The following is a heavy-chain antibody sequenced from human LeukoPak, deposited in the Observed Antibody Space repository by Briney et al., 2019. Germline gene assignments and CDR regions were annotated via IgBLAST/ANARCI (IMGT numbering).Heavy chain of an antibody. Sequence: PSETLSLTCTVSGCSISTNSYYWGWIRQPTGKGLEWIGSIYYSWTPYYNPSLKSRVTISVDTSKNQFSLKLSSVTAADMAVYYLSRAAHCSSTSCHWFDPWGQGTLVTVSS. CDR2: IYYSWTP. CDR1: GCSISTNSYY. J-gene: IGHJ5*02. CDR3: SRAAHCSSTSCHWFDP. D-gene: IGHD2-2*01. V-gene: IGHV4-39*07.